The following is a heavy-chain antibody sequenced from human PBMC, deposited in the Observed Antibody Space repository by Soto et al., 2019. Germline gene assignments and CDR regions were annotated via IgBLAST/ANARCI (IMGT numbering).Heavy chain of an antibody. D-gene: IGHD5-12*01. V-gene: IGHV3-33*01. J-gene: IGHJ6*02. CDR2: VWYDGGNK. CDR1: GFTFSSYG. Sequence: QVQLVESGGGVVQPGRSLRLSCAGSGFTFSSYGRHWVRKAPGKGLEWVALVWYDGGNKYYADSVKGRFTISRDNSKNTLYLQMNSLRDEDTAVYYCVRAAGYSGNDYVYYYGMDVWGQGTTVTVSS. CDR3: VRAAGYSGNDYVYYYGMDV.